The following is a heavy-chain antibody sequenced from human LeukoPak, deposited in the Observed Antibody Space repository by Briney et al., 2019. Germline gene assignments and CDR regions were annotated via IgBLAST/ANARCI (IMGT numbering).Heavy chain of an antibody. Sequence: SETLSLTCTVSGDPITAHYWSWIRQTPGKGLEWIGYVSYRGDTKYNPSLRGRLSISIDTSRNQFFLRLNSVTAADAAIYYCVTNAGHAAGNAFDIWGQGTMVTVSS. CDR2: VSYRGDT. CDR1: GDPITAHY. V-gene: IGHV4-59*11. CDR3: VTNAGHAAGNAFDI. J-gene: IGHJ3*02. D-gene: IGHD6-13*01.